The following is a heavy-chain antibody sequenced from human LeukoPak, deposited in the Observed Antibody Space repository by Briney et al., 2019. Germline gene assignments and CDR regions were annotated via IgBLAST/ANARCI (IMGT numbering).Heavy chain of an antibody. CDR2: ISGSGGST. Sequence: GGSLRLSCAASGFTFSSYAMSWVRQAPGKGLEWVSAISGSGGSTYYADSVKGRFTISRDNSKNTLYLQMNSLRAEDTAVYYCAKDPKGYRGYDSPVSRLLDYWGQGTLVTVSS. CDR1: GFTFSSYA. V-gene: IGHV3-23*01. J-gene: IGHJ4*02. CDR3: AKDPKGYRGYDSPVSRLLDY. D-gene: IGHD5-12*01.